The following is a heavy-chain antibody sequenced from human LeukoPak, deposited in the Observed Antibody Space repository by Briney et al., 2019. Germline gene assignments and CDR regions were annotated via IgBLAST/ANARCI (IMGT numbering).Heavy chain of an antibody. CDR2: ISYDGSNK. J-gene: IGHJ5*02. D-gene: IGHD6-19*01. V-gene: IGHV3-30*18. CDR1: GFTFSSYG. Sequence: GESLKISCAASGFTFSSYGMHWVRQAPGKGLEWVAVISYDGSNKYYADSVKGRFTISRDNSKNTLYLQMNSLRAEDTAVYYCAKGPTQYSSGWLTWGQGTLVTVSS. CDR3: AKGPTQYSSGWLT.